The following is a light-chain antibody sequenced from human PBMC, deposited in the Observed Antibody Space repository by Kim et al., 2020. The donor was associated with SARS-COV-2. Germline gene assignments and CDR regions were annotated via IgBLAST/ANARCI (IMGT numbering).Light chain of an antibody. Sequence: QRVTISCSGSSSNIGNNAVNWYQQVPGKAPRLLIYFDDMLASGVSDRFSGSKSGTSASLAISGFQSADEADYYCGAWDDSLNAYVFGTGTKVTVL. CDR3: GAWDDSLNAYV. CDR2: FDD. CDR1: SSNIGNNA. J-gene: IGLJ1*01. V-gene: IGLV1-36*01.